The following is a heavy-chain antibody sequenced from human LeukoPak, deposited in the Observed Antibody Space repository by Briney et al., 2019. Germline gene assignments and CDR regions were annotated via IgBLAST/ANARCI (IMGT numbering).Heavy chain of an antibody. CDR1: GFTFRSYA. CDR3: AKVEDIVIVPAAPDY. J-gene: IGHJ4*02. V-gene: IGHV3-23*01. CDR2: IRGSGGST. D-gene: IGHD2-2*01. Sequence: PGGSLRLSCAASGFTFRSYAMSWVRQAPGKGLEWVSAIRGSGGSTYYADSVKGRFTISRDNSKNTLYLQMNSLRAEDTAVYYCAKVEDIVIVPAAPDYWGQGTLVTVSS.